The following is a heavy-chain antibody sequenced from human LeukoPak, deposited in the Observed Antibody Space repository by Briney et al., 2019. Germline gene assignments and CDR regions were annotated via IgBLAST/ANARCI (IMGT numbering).Heavy chain of an antibody. CDR2: IYYSGST. D-gene: IGHD3-22*01. Sequence: PSETLSLTCTVSGGSISSGGYYWSWIRQHPGKGLEWIGYIYYSGSTYYNPSLKSRVTISVDTSKNQFSLKLSSVTAADTAVYYCARDLYYYDSSGSYDGLDAFDIWGQGTMVTVSS. V-gene: IGHV4-31*03. J-gene: IGHJ3*02. CDR1: GGSISSGGYY. CDR3: ARDLYYYDSSGSYDGLDAFDI.